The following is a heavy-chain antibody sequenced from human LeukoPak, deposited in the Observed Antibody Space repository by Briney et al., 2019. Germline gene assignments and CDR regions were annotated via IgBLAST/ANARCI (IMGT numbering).Heavy chain of an antibody. J-gene: IGHJ6*03. CDR2: ISGSGGST. V-gene: IGHV3-23*01. D-gene: IGHD1-14*01. CDR3: AKSRVASTPERYFYYMDV. CDR1: GFTFSSYA. Sequence: AGGSLRLSCAASGFTFSSYAMSWVRQAPGKGLEWVSGISGSGGSTYYADSVKGRFSISRDNSKNTLYLQMSSLRAEDTAVYYCAKSRVASTPERYFYYMDVWGKGTTVTVSS.